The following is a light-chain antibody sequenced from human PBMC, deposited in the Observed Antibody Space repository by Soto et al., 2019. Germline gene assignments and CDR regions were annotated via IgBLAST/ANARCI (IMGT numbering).Light chain of an antibody. J-gene: IGLJ2*01. CDR1: SSDVGGYNY. CDR3: SLYAGSSVV. Sequence: QSVLTQPPSASGSPGQSVTISCTGTSSDVGGYNYVSWYQQHPGKAPKLMIYEVSKRPSGVPDRFSVSKSGNTASLTVSGLQAEDEADYYCSLYAGSSVVFGGGTKLTVL. CDR2: EVS. V-gene: IGLV2-8*01.